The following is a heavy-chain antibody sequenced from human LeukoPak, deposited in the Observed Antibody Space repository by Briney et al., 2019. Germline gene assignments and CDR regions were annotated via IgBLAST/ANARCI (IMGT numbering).Heavy chain of an antibody. CDR2: INPNSGGT. V-gene: IGHV1-2*02. D-gene: IGHD3-22*01. CDR1: GYTFTGYY. CDR3: ARAYYDSSGYYYRDDPTDY. Sequence: ASVKVSCKASGYTFTGYYMHWVRQAPGQGLEWMGWINPNSGGTNYAQKFQGRVTMTRDTSISTAYMELSMLRSDDTAVYYCARAYYDSSGYYYRDDPTDYWGQGTLVTVSS. J-gene: IGHJ4*02.